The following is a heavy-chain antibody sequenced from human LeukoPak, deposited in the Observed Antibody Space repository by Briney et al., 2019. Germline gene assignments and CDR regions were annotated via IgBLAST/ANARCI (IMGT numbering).Heavy chain of an antibody. V-gene: IGHV1-69*13. CDR2: IIPIFDTA. CDR3: ARALGSYGYSFDY. D-gene: IGHD5-18*01. J-gene: IGHJ4*02. CDR1: GGTFSSYA. Sequence: ASVKVSCTASGGTFSSYAISWVRQAPGQGLEWMGGIIPIFDTANYAQKFQGRVTITADESTSTAYMELSSLRSEDTAVYYCARALGSYGYSFDYWGQGTLVTVSS.